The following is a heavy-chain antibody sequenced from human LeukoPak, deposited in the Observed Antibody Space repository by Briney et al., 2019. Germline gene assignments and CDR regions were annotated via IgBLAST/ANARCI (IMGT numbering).Heavy chain of an antibody. V-gene: IGHV1-69*05. CDR3: ASPGYSSSWYGPFDY. CDR2: IIPIFGTA. J-gene: IGHJ4*02. D-gene: IGHD6-13*01. Sequence: SVKASCNASGGTFSSYAISWVRQAPGQGLEWMGGIIPIFGTANYAQKFQGRVTMTRDTSISTAYMELSRLRSDDTAVYYCASPGYSSSWYGPFDYWGQGTLVTVSS. CDR1: GGTFSSYA.